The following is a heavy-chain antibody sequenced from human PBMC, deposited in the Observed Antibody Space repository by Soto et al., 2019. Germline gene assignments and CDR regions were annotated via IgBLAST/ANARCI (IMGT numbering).Heavy chain of an antibody. Sequence: SETLSLTCAVSGGSISRGGYSWSWLRQPPGKGLEWIGYIYHSGSTYYNPSLKSRVTISIDRSKNQFSLKLTSVTAADTAVYYCARGSGYFSSFDYWGQGTLVTVSS. CDR1: GGSISRGGYS. V-gene: IGHV4-30-2*01. CDR3: ARGSGYFSSFDY. CDR2: IYHSGST. J-gene: IGHJ4*02. D-gene: IGHD1-26*01.